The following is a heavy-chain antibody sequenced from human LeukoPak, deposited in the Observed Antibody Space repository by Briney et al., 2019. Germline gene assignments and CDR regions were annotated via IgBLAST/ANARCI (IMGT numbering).Heavy chain of an antibody. CDR3: AELGITMIGGV. V-gene: IGHV3-48*03. CDR1: GFTFSSYE. Sequence: GGSLRLSCAASGFTFSSYEMNWVRQAPGKGLEWVSYISSSGSTIYYADSVRGRFTISRDNAKSSLYLQMNSLRAEDTAVYYCAELGITMIGGVWGKGTTVTISS. D-gene: IGHD3-10*02. J-gene: IGHJ6*04. CDR2: ISSSGSTI.